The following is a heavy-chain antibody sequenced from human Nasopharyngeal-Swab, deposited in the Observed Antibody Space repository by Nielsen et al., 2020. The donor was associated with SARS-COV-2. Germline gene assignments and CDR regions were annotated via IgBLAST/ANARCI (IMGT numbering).Heavy chain of an antibody. D-gene: IGHD6-6*01. CDR1: GFTVSSNY. J-gene: IGHJ6*03. V-gene: IGHV3-53*04. Sequence: EGSLRLSCAASGFTVSSNYMSWVRQAPGKGLEWVSVIYSGGSTYYADSVKGRFTISRHNSKNTLYLQMNSLRAEDTAVYYCARITSSSGYYYYYYYMDVWGKGTTVTVSS. CDR3: ARITSSSGYYYYYYYMDV. CDR2: IYSGGST.